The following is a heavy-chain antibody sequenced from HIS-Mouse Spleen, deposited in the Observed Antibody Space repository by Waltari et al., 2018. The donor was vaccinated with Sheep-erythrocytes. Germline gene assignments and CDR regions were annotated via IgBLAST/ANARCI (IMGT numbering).Heavy chain of an antibody. CDR2: ISSSSSYI. CDR3: ARVASGATFDY. Sequence: EVQLVESGGGLVKPGGSLRLSCAASGFPVSSHSMNRVRQAPGKGLEWVSSISSSSSYIYYADSVKGRFTISRDNAKNSLYLQMNSLRAEDTAVYYCARVASGATFDYWGQGTLVTVSS. D-gene: IGHD1-26*01. J-gene: IGHJ4*02. V-gene: IGHV3-21*01. CDR1: GFPVSSHS.